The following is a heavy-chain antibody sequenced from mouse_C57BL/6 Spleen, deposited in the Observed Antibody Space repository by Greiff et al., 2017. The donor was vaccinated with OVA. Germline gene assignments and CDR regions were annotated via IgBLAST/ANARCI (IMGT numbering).Heavy chain of an antibody. CDR1: GYTFTDYY. Sequence: QVQLKESGAELVRPGASVKLSCKASGYTFTDYYINWVKQRPGQGLEWIARIYPGSGNTYYNEKFKGKATLTAEKSSSTAYMQLSSLTSEDSAVYFCARGDSNYDAMDYWGQGTSVTVSS. J-gene: IGHJ4*01. V-gene: IGHV1-76*01. CDR3: ARGDSNYDAMDY. CDR2: IYPGSGNT. D-gene: IGHD2-5*01.